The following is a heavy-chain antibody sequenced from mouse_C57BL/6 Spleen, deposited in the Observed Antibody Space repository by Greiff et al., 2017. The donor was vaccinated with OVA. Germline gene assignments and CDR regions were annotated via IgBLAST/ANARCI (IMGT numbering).Heavy chain of an antibody. D-gene: IGHD1-1*01. Sequence: EVKLVESGPGLVKPSQSLSLTCSVTGYSITSGYYWNWIRQFPGNKLEWMGYISYDGSNNYNPSLKNRISITRDTSKNQFFLKLNSVTTEDTATYYCARDGYYGSRLDYWGQGTTLTVSS. CDR1: GYSITSGYY. V-gene: IGHV3-6*01. CDR2: ISYDGSN. J-gene: IGHJ2*01. CDR3: ARDGYYGSRLDY.